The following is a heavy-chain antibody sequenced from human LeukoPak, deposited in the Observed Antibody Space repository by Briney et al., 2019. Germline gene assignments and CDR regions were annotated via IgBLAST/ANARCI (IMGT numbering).Heavy chain of an antibody. D-gene: IGHD4-17*01. CDR2: INPNSGGT. Sequence: ASVKVSCKASGYTFTGYYMHWVRQAPGQGLEWMGWINPNSGGTNYAQKFQGRVTMTRDTSISTAYMELSRLRSDDTAVYYCAREPSTVTPVYGMDVWGQGTTVTVSS. J-gene: IGHJ6*02. V-gene: IGHV1-2*02. CDR3: AREPSTVTPVYGMDV. CDR1: GYTFTGYY.